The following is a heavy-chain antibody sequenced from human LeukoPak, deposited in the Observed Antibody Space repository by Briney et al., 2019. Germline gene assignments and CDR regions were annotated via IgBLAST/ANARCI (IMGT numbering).Heavy chain of an antibody. CDR3: ARRAGSYSHSYDY. J-gene: IGHJ4*02. CDR2: IYSGGST. D-gene: IGHD2-15*01. CDR1: ELTLSSNY. Sequence: GGSLRLSCAASELTLSSNYMSWIRQAPGRGLEWVSFIYSGGSTYYADSVRGRFIISRDNSKNTLYLQMNSLRAKDTAVYYCARRAGSYSHSYDYWGQGTLVTVSS. V-gene: IGHV3-53*01.